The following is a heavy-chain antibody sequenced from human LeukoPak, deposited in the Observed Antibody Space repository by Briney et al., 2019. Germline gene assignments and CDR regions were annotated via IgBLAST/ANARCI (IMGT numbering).Heavy chain of an antibody. Sequence: EGSLRLSCAASGFTFSNAWMNWVRQAPGKGLEWVGRIKSKTYGGTTDYAAPVKGRFTISRDDSKKTLYLQMSSLKTEDTAVYYCTTEGYGDAFDIWGQGTMVTVSS. CDR1: GFTFSNAW. J-gene: IGHJ3*02. CDR3: TTEGYGDAFDI. V-gene: IGHV3-15*07. CDR2: IKSKTYGGTT. D-gene: IGHD5-18*01.